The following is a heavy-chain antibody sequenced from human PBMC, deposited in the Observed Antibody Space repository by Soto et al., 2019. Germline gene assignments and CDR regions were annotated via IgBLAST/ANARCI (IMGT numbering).Heavy chain of an antibody. J-gene: IGHJ4*02. Sequence: QLQLVQSAAEVKKPGASVRVSCEASGYTFTSYGIHWVRQAPGQGLEWMGWISGNNGNTNYAQKFQGWVTMTTDTSTSTAYMELSSLRSDDTAVYYCARDHPITLHDIDYWGQGTTVTVSS. D-gene: IGHD1-1*01. CDR1: GYTFTSYG. V-gene: IGHV1-18*01. CDR3: ARDHPITLHDIDY. CDR2: ISGNNGNT.